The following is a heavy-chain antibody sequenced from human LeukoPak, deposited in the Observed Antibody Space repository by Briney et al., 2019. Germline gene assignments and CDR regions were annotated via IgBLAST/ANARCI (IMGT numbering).Heavy chain of an antibody. J-gene: IGHJ6*04. Sequence: GRSLRLSRAASGFTFSSYGMHWVRQAPGKGLEWVAVIWYDGSNKYYADSMKGRFTISRDNSKNTLYLQMNSLRAEDTAVYYCAREHVCSSTSCSYYYYYGMDVWGKGTTVTVSS. D-gene: IGHD2-2*01. CDR1: GFTFSSYG. CDR3: AREHVCSSTSCSYYYYYGMDV. CDR2: IWYDGSNK. V-gene: IGHV3-33*01.